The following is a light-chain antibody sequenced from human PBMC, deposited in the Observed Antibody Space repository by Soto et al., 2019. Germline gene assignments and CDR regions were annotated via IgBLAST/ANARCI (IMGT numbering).Light chain of an antibody. CDR3: HQYNNRPWT. V-gene: IGKV3-15*01. CDR1: QSISDT. Sequence: EIVMTQSPATLSVSPGGRATLSCRASQSISDTLAWYQQKPGQAPRLLIYGASTRAPGFPARFSGSGSGTDCAITSSSLQSEDFAVYYCHQYNNRPWTFGQGTKVEIK. J-gene: IGKJ1*01. CDR2: GAS.